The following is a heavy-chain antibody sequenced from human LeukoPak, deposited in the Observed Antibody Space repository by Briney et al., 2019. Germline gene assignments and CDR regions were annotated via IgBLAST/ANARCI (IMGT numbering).Heavy chain of an antibody. CDR2: IKSKTDGGTT. Sequence: GGSLRLSCAASGFTFSNAWMCWVRQAPGKGLEWVGRIKSKTDGGTTDYAAPVKGRFTISRDNSKNTLYLQMNSLRAEDTAVYYCAKGHHYGSGYYYFDYWGQGTLVTVSS. CDR1: GFTFSNAW. CDR3: AKGHHYGSGYYYFDY. V-gene: IGHV3-15*01. D-gene: IGHD3-10*01. J-gene: IGHJ4*02.